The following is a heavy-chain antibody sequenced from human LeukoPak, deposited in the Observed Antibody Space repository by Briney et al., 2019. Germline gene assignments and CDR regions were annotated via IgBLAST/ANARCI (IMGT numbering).Heavy chain of an antibody. CDR1: GYTFTSYY. V-gene: IGHV1-46*01. CDR2: INPSGSNT. CDR3: ARALPHRRLMDTTMEQHWFDP. D-gene: IGHD5-18*01. J-gene: IGHJ5*02. Sequence: ASVTVSCKASGYTFTSYYMHWVRQAPGQGLEWMGIINPSGSNTNYAQKFQGRVTMTRDMSTSTVYMELSSLRSEDTAMYYCARALPHRRLMDTTMEQHWFDPWGQGTLVTVSS.